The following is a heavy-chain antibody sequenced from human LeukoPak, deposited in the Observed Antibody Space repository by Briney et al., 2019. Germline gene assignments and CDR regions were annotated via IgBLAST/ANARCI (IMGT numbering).Heavy chain of an antibody. CDR2: INPNSGGT. CDR1: GYTFTAYH. Sequence: ASVKVSCKASGYTFTAYHMHWVRQAPGQGLEWMGWINPNSGGTNYAQKFQGRVTMTRDTSISTAYMELTRLRSDDTAAYHCARGYCTSSSCPYGGWFDPWGQGTLVTVSS. V-gene: IGHV1-2*02. CDR3: ARGYCTSSSCPYGGWFDP. D-gene: IGHD2-2*01. J-gene: IGHJ5*02.